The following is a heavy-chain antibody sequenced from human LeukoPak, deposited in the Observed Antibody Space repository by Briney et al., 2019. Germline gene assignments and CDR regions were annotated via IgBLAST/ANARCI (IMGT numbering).Heavy chain of an antibody. V-gene: IGHV4-61*05. Sequence: SETLSLTCTVSGGSISSSSYYWSWIRQPPGKGLEWIGYIYYSGSTNYNPSLKSRVTISVDTSKNQFSLKLTSVTAADTAVYYCARGEYGDLLRSAFDIWGQGTMVTVSS. D-gene: IGHD4-17*01. CDR1: GGSISSSSYY. CDR2: IYYSGST. CDR3: ARGEYGDLLRSAFDI. J-gene: IGHJ3*02.